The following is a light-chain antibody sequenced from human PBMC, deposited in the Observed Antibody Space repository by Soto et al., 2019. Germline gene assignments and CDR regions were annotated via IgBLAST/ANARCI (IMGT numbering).Light chain of an antibody. V-gene: IGKV3-20*01. CDR2: GAS. CDR1: QSVSSNY. Sequence: EVVLTQSPGTLSLSPGERATLSCRASQSVSSNYLAWCQQKPGQAHRLLIYGASSRATGIPDRFSGSGSGTDFTLTISRLEPEDFAVYYCQQYGSSPWTFRQGTKVEIK. J-gene: IGKJ1*01. CDR3: QQYGSSPWT.